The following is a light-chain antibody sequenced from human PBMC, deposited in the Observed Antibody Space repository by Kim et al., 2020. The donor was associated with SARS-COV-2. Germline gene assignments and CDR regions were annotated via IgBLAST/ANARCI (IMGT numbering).Light chain of an antibody. CDR3: QAWDISNVV. Sequence: SYELTQPPSVSVSPGQTASITCSGDKLGHKYSSWYQQKPGQSPVLVIYQDSERPSGIPERFSGSNSGNTATLTISGTQAMDEADYYCQAWDISNVVFGGGTKLTVL. CDR1: KLGHKY. J-gene: IGLJ2*01. CDR2: QDS. V-gene: IGLV3-1*01.